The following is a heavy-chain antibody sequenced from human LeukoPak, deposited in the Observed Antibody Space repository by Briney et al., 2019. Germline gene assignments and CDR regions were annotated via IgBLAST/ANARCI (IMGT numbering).Heavy chain of an antibody. Sequence: PGGSLRLSCAASGFTFSSYAMHWVRQAPGKGLEWVAVISYDGSNKYYADSVKGRFTTSRDNSKNTLYLQMNSLRAEDTAVYYCAKDQGYWGQGTLVTVSS. CDR3: AKDQGY. J-gene: IGHJ4*02. V-gene: IGHV3-30*04. CDR2: ISYDGSNK. CDR1: GFTFSSYA.